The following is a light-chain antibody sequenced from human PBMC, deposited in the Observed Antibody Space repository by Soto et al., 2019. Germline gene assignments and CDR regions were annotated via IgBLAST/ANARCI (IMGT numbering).Light chain of an antibody. Sequence: SYELTQPPSVSVAPGQTARITCGGNYIGSKSVHWYQQKPGQAPIVVIYYDTDRPSGIPERFSGSNSGNTATLTISRVEAGDEADYYCQVWDSGSDHQVSGTGTKLTVL. V-gene: IGLV3-21*04. CDR3: QVWDSGSDHQV. CDR1: YIGSKS. CDR2: YDT. J-gene: IGLJ1*01.